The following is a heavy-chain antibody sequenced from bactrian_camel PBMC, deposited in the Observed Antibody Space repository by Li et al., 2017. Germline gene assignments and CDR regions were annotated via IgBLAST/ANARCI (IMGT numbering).Heavy chain of an antibody. D-gene: IGHD3*01. CDR2: IVIRDGRT. CDR3: KADRPGSMVYVLSF. V-gene: IGHV3S53*01. CDR1: GYTSRSNC. Sequence: HVQLVESGGGSVQAGGSLRLSCAVAGYTSRSNCLGWFRRTDEQEREGLAAIVIRDGRTYTADSVKGRFTISKDITKNMVSLQMDSLKLEDTAVYYCKADRPGSMVYVLSFWGQGTQVTVS. J-gene: IGHJ4*01.